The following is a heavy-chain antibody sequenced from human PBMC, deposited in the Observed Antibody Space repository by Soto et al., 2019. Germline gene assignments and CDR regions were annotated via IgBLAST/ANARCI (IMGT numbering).Heavy chain of an antibody. CDR2: ISSSSSYT. V-gene: IGHV3-11*05. D-gene: IGHD3-10*01. Sequence: QVQLVESGGGLVKPGGSLRLSCAASGFTFSDYYMSWIRQAPGKGLEWVSYISSSSSYTNYADSVKGRFTISRDNAKNSLYLQMNSLRAEDTAVYYCAGAWFGELLSFPFDYWGQGTLVTVSS. J-gene: IGHJ4*02. CDR1: GFTFSDYY. CDR3: AGAWFGELLSFPFDY.